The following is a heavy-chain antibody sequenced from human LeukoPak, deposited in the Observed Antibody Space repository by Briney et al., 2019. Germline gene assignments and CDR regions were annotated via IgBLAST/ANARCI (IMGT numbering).Heavy chain of an antibody. V-gene: IGHV3-23*01. D-gene: IGHD3-9*01. CDR3: AKDNEITYYDISTGLWYFDY. J-gene: IGHJ4*02. CDR2: ISGSGGST. Sequence: GGSLRLSCAASGSTFSSYAMSWVRQAPGKGLEWVSAISGSGGSTYYADSVKGRFTISRDNSKNTLYLQMNSLRAEDTAVYYCAKDNEITYYDISTGLWYFDYWGQGTLVTVSS. CDR1: GSTFSSYA.